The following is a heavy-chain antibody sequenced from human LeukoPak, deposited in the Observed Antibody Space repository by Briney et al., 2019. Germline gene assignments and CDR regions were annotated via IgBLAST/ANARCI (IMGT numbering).Heavy chain of an antibody. V-gene: IGHV3-23*01. D-gene: IGHD3-3*01. CDR3: AKDSYYDFWSSYHI. CDR1: GFTFSSYA. J-gene: IGHJ3*02. CDR2: TSGSVGST. Sequence: GGSLRLSCAASGFTFSSYAMSWVRQAPGKGLEWVSATSGSVGSTYYADSVEGRLIISRDNSKNTLYLQMNGLRAEDTALYYCAKDSYYDFWSSYHIWGQGTMVTVSS.